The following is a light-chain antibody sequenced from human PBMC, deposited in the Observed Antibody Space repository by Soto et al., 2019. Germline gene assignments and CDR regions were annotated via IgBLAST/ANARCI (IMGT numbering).Light chain of an antibody. Sequence: DIVMPQSPLSLPVTPGAPASISCRSSQSLLHSNGYNYLDWYLQKPGQSPQLLIYLGSNRASGVPDRCSGSGSGTDFTLKLSRVEAEDVGVYYCMQALQTPRTFSPGTKLELK. J-gene: IGKJ2*01. CDR3: MQALQTPRT. CDR2: LGS. CDR1: QSLLHSNGYNY. V-gene: IGKV2-28*01.